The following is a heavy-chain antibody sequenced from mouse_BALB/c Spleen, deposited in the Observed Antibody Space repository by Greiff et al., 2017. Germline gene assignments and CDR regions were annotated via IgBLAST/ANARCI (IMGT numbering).Heavy chain of an antibody. CDR1: GFTFSSFG. V-gene: IGHV5-17*02. CDR3: ARGGDGGGMDY. CDR2: ISSGSSTI. J-gene: IGHJ4*01. Sequence: EVKLMESGGGLVQPGGSRKLSCAASGFTFSSFGMHWVRQAPEKGLEWVAYISSGSSTIYYADTVKGRFTISRDNPKNTLFLQMTSLRSEDTAMYYCARGGDGGGMDYWGQGTSVTVSS.